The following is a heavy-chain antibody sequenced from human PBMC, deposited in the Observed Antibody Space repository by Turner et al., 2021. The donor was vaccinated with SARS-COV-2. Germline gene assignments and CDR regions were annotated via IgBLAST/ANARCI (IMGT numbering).Heavy chain of an antibody. D-gene: IGHD3-22*01. V-gene: IGHV4-39*01. CDR3: ARRLVVQGTDDYSYYYGMDV. Sequence: QLQLQESGPGLVKPSETLSLTCTVSGGSISSSSYYWGWIRQPPGKGLEWIGNIYLSGSTYYNPSLKSRVTISVDTSKNQFSLKLSSVTATDTAVYYCARRLVVQGTDDYSYYYGMDVWGQGTTVTVSS. CDR2: IYLSGST. CDR1: GGSISSSSYY. J-gene: IGHJ6*02.